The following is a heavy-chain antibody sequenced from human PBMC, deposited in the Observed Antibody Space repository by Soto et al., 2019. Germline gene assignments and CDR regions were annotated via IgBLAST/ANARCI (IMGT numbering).Heavy chain of an antibody. CDR1: GGSIGSGGYS. CDR2: INHSGST. D-gene: IGHD4-17*01. V-gene: IGHV4-30-2*01. CDR3: ARAPGLTTTVTTYGYYFDY. Sequence: PSETLSLTCAVSGGSIGSGGYSWSWIRQPPGKGLECIGEINHSGSTNYNPSLKSRVTISVDTSKNQFSLKLSSVTAADTAVYYCARAPGLTTTVTTYGYYFDYWGQGTLVTVSS. J-gene: IGHJ4*02.